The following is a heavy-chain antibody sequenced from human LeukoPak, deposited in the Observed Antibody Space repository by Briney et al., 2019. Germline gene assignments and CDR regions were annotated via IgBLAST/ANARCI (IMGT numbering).Heavy chain of an antibody. CDR3: ARQKGIAVAAAIDY. CDR2: IYPGDSDT. J-gene: IGHJ4*02. V-gene: IGHV5-51*01. Sequence: GGSLKIPCKGSGYSFTSYWIGWVPQIPGKGLEWVGIIYPGDSDTRYSPSSQGQVTISADKSISTAYLQWSSLKASDTAMYYCARQKGIAVAAAIDYWGQGTLVTVSS. D-gene: IGHD6-19*01. CDR1: GYSFTSYW.